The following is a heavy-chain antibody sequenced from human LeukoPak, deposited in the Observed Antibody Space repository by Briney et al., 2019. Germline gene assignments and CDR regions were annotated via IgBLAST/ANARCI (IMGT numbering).Heavy chain of an antibody. Sequence: GGSLRLSCAVSGFTFSSYTMVWVRRAPGKGLEWVAVTSYDGSNKYYADSVKGRFTISRDNSNNTLYLQMNSLRAEDTAVYYCARGGYYYSPAEYFQHWGQGTLVTVSS. J-gene: IGHJ1*01. V-gene: IGHV3-30-3*01. CDR1: GFTFSSYT. CDR2: TSYDGSNK. CDR3: ARGGYYYSPAEYFQH. D-gene: IGHD3-22*01.